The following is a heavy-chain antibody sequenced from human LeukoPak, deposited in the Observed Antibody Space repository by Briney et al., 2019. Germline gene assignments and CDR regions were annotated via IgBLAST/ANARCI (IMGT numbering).Heavy chain of an antibody. D-gene: IGHD1-1*01. CDR3: AIGYVGSNWFDP. CDR1: GYIFTSYG. CDR2: ISAYNGNT. V-gene: IGHV1-18*01. J-gene: IGHJ5*02. Sequence: ASVKVFCKASGYIFTSYGISWVRQAPGQGLEWMGWISAYNGNTNYAQKLQGRVTMTTDTSTSTASMELSSLRSEDTAVYYCAIGYVGSNWFDPWGQGTLVTVSS.